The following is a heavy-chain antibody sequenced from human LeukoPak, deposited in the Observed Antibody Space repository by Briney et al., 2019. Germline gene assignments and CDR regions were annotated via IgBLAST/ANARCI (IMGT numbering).Heavy chain of an antibody. Sequence: GGSLRLSCAASGFTFSSYWMHWVRQAPGKGLVWVSRINSDGSSKSYADSVKGRFTSSRDNAKNTLYLQMNSLRAEDTAVYYCAKGVGGYCSSASCYTGPFDYWGQGTLVTVSS. CDR2: INSDGSSK. D-gene: IGHD2-2*02. CDR1: GFTFSSYW. V-gene: IGHV3-74*01. CDR3: AKGVGGYCSSASCYTGPFDY. J-gene: IGHJ4*02.